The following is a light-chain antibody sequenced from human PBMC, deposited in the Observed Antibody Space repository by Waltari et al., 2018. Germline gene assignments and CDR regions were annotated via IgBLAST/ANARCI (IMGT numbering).Light chain of an antibody. CDR2: DLS. Sequence: QSALTPPAAVSGSPGQAVTIPCTGARRDIGRYDIVSWYQQHPGNGPKLLISDLSKRPSGVSDRFSGSKSGDTASLTISGLQFEDEADYYCCSYAGNYVWVFGGGTRLTVL. CDR3: CSYAGNYVWV. J-gene: IGLJ3*02. CDR1: RRDIGRYDI. V-gene: IGLV2-23*02.